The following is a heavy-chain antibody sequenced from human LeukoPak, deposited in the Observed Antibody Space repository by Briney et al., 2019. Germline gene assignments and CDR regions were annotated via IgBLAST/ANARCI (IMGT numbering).Heavy chain of an antibody. J-gene: IGHJ4*02. V-gene: IGHV1-24*01. CDR1: GYTLTELS. CDR3: ARGKRGRITMVRGVLYYFDY. Sequence: ASVKVSCKVSGYTLTELSMHWVRQAPGKGLEWMGGFDPEDGETIYAQKFQGRVTMTEDTSTDTAYMELSSLRSEDTAVYYCARGKRGRITMVRGVLYYFDYWGQGTLVTVSS. CDR2: FDPEDGET. D-gene: IGHD3-10*01.